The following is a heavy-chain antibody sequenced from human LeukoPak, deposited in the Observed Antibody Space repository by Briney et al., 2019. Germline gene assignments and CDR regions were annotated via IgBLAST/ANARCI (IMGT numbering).Heavy chain of an antibody. V-gene: IGHV1-8*02. Sequence: ASVKVSCKASGYTFTGYYMHWVRQAPGQGLEWMGWMNPNSGNTGYAQKFQGRVTMTRNTSISTAYMELSSLRSEDTAVYYCARGVLRFLEWENDYGMDVWGQGTTVTVSS. CDR1: GYTFTGYY. J-gene: IGHJ6*02. CDR2: MNPNSGNT. D-gene: IGHD3-3*01. CDR3: ARGVLRFLEWENDYGMDV.